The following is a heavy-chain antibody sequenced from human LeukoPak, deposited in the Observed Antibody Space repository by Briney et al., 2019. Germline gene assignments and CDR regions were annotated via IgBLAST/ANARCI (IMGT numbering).Heavy chain of an antibody. CDR2: VNESGGT. J-gene: IGHJ5*02. Sequence: SETLSLTCAVYIDSFSNYRWNWIRQTPAKGMEWIGEVNESGGTNISPSLRSRVILSVDTSKNQFSPKLISVTVADTAIYYCARGQGATVPQVGKNWFDPWGQGTRVTVSS. V-gene: IGHV4-34*01. D-gene: IGHD1-26*01. CDR3: ARGQGATVPQVGKNWFDP. CDR1: IDSFSNYR.